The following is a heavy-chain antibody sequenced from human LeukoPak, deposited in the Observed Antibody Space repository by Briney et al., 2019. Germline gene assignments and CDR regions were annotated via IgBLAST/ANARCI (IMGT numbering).Heavy chain of an antibody. J-gene: IGHJ3*02. D-gene: IGHD5-18*01. CDR1: GGTFSSYA. CDR3: ARTKRGYSASRAFDI. Sequence: GASVKVSCKASGGTFSSYAISWVRQAPGQGLEWMGGIIPIFGTANYAQKFQGRVTITADKSTSTAYMELSSLRSEDTAVYYCARTKRGYSASRAFDIWGQGTMVTVSS. V-gene: IGHV1-69*06. CDR2: IIPIFGTA.